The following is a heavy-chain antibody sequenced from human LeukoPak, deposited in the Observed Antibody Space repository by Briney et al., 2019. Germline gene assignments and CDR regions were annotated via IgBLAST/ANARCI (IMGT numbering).Heavy chain of an antibody. CDR3: ALAPNSNWFDF. Sequence: XDSXXXXYWKWIRXPPGKRLESLVNIHSSATPTSNPSLPTPLPISIATSRKQLFLKLPSVTAADTAVYYCALAPNSNWFDFWGQGTLVTVSS. CDR1: XDSXXXXY. J-gene: IGHJ5*01. CDR2: IHSSATP. V-gene: IGHV4-59*08.